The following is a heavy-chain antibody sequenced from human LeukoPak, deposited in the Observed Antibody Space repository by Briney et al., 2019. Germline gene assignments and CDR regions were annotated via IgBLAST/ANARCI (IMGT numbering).Heavy chain of an antibody. V-gene: IGHV3-23*01. D-gene: IGHD3-22*01. CDR1: GFTSSSYA. J-gene: IGHJ4*02. CDR2: ISGSGGST. Sequence: GGSLRLSCAASGFTSSSYAMSWVRQAPGKGLEWVSAISGSGGSTYYADSVKGRFTISRDNSKNTLYLQMNSLRAEDTAVYYCAKGLSMIVVVYYFDYWGQGTLVTVSS. CDR3: AKGLSMIVVVYYFDY.